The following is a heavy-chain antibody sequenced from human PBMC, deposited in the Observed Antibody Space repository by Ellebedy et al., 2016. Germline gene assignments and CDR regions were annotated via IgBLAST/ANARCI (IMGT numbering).Heavy chain of an antibody. D-gene: IGHD6-19*01. CDR3: ARSRSRAGRAVANWFDP. CDR1: GASISTYH. Sequence: SETLSLXXTVSGASISTYHWTWFRQSPGKGLEWIGYIYYSGSTNYNPSLKSRVTISVDTSKNQFSLKLSSVTAADTAVYYCARSRSRAGRAVANWFDPWGQGTLVTVSS. CDR2: IYYSGST. J-gene: IGHJ5*02. V-gene: IGHV4-59*12.